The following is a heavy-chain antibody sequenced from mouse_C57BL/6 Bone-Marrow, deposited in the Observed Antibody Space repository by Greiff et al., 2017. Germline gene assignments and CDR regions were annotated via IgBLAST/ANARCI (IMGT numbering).Heavy chain of an antibody. Sequence: VQLQQSGAELAKPGASVKLSCKASGYTFTSYWMHWVKQRPGQGLEWIGYINPRSGATKYNKHFKDKATLTADKSSSTASMQLSSLTYEDSAVYYGARWGYYGISFAYWGQGTLVTVSS. CDR3: ARWGYYGISFAY. V-gene: IGHV1-7*01. J-gene: IGHJ3*01. CDR1: GYTFTSYW. D-gene: IGHD1-1*01. CDR2: INPRSGAT.